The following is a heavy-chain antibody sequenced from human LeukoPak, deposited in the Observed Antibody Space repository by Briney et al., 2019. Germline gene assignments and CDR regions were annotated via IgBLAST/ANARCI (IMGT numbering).Heavy chain of an antibody. J-gene: IGHJ6*03. V-gene: IGHV4-39*01. CDR1: GGSISSSSYY. Sequence: PSETLSLTCTVSGGSISSSSYYWGWIRQPQGKGLEWIGSIYYSGSTYYNPSLKSRVTISVDTSKNQFSLKLSSVTAADTAVYYCARRGYYYYYMDVWGKGTTVTVSS. CDR2: IYYSGST. CDR3: ARRGYYYYYMDV.